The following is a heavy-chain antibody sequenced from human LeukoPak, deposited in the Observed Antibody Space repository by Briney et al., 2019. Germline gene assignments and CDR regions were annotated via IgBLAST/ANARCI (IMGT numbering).Heavy chain of an antibody. Sequence: GASVKVSCKASGYTFTSYGISWVRQAPGQGLEWMGWISAYNGNTNYAQKLQGRVTMTTDTSTSTAYMELRSLRSDDTAVYYCARDLLGYSYGPWYFDLWGRGTLVTVSS. D-gene: IGHD5-18*01. CDR3: ARDLLGYSYGPWYFDL. V-gene: IGHV1-18*01. J-gene: IGHJ2*01. CDR2: ISAYNGNT. CDR1: GYTFTSYG.